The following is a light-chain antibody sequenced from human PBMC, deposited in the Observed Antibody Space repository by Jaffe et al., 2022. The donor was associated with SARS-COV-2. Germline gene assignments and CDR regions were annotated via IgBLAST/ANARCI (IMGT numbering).Light chain of an antibody. Sequence: QSALTQPPSASGSPGQSVTISCTGTGTDVGAYDFVSWYQQHPGKAPKLIIYEVIKRPSGVPARFSGSKSGSTASLTVSELQAEDEAYYYCSSFVAGDYWVFGGGTTLTVL. CDR1: GTDVGAYDF. CDR2: EVI. CDR3: SSFVAGDYWV. J-gene: IGLJ3*02. V-gene: IGLV2-8*01.